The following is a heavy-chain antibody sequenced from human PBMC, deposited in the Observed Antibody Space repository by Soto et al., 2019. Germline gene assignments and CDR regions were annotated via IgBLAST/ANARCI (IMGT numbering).Heavy chain of an antibody. CDR1: GGSISSGGYS. J-gene: IGHJ5*02. Sequence: QLQLQESGSGLVKPSQTLSLTCAVSGGSISSGGYSWSWIRQPPGKGLEWIGYIYHSGSTYYNPYLTSSVTIPVDRSMNPFSLKLSSVTAADTAVYYCARVPGPWGQGTLVTVSS. V-gene: IGHV4-30-2*01. CDR3: ARVPGP. CDR2: IYHSGST.